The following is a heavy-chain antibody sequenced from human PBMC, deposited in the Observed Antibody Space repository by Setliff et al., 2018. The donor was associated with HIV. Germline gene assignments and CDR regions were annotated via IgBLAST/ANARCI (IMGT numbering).Heavy chain of an antibody. Sequence: GASVKVSCKVSGYTFSDYYILWVQQAPGKGLKWVGLVDPEDGDTKYGEQFQGRVTITAEPSTATVYMEVRSLISEDTAVYYCATGVLEASCGAECFLHYWGQGTLVTVSS. J-gene: IGHJ4*02. D-gene: IGHD2-21*01. V-gene: IGHV1-69-2*01. CDR1: GYTFSDYY. CDR3: ATGVLEASCGAECFLHY. CDR2: VDPEDGDT.